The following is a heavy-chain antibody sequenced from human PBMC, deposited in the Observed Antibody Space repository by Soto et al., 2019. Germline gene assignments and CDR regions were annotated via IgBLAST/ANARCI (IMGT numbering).Heavy chain of an antibody. CDR3: ARGGKDIVVVPAANHYYYGMDV. Sequence: SETLSLTCTVSGGSISSGGYYWSWIRQHPGKGLEWIGYIYYSGSTYYNPSLKSRVTISVDTSKNQFSLKLSSVTAADTAVYYCARGGKDIVVVPAANHYYYGMDVWGQGTTVTVSS. CDR1: GGSISSGGYY. CDR2: IYYSGST. D-gene: IGHD2-2*01. J-gene: IGHJ6*02. V-gene: IGHV4-31*03.